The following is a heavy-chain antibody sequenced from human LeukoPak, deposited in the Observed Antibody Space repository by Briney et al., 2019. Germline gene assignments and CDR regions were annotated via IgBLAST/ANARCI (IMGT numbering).Heavy chain of an antibody. Sequence: ASVKVSCKASGGTFSSYAISWVRQAPAQGLEWMGRIIPIFGIANYAQKFQGRVTITADKSTSTAYMELSSLRSEDTAVYYCAGGVNDAFDIWGQGTMVTVSS. CDR3: AGGVNDAFDI. CDR2: IIPIFGIA. CDR1: GGTFSSYA. V-gene: IGHV1-69*04. J-gene: IGHJ3*02.